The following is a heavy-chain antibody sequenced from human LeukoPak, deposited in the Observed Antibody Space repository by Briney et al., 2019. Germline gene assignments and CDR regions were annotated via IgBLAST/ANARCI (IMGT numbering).Heavy chain of an antibody. Sequence: GGSLRLSCAASGFTFSSYTMNWARQAPGKGLEWVSSISSSSNYIYYADSVKGRFTISRDNAKNSLYLQMNSLRAEDTAVYYRAPGVASPPSYFDYWGQGTLVTVSS. CDR3: APGVASPPSYFDY. CDR1: GFTFSSYT. J-gene: IGHJ4*02. V-gene: IGHV3-21*01. D-gene: IGHD3-10*01. CDR2: ISSSSNYI.